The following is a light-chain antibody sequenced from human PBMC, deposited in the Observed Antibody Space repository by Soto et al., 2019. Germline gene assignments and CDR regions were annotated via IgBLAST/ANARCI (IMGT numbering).Light chain of an antibody. Sequence: DIALTQSPDSLALSLGERATMNCKSSQSVLYSSYNKSYLAWYQVKPGRPPKLLFSWASTRESGVPDRFSGSGSGTDFTLTISSLQAGDVAVYYCQQYYSTLITFGQGTRLEIK. CDR2: WAS. V-gene: IGKV4-1*01. J-gene: IGKJ5*01. CDR1: QSVLYSSYNKSY. CDR3: QQYYSTLIT.